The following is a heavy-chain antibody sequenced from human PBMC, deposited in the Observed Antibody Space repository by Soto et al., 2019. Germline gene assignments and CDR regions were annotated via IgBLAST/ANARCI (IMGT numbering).Heavy chain of an antibody. J-gene: IGHJ6*02. V-gene: IGHV1-69*01. CDR3: ARDKNTIFGVVVLPRYGMDV. Sequence: QVQLVQSGAEVKKPGSSVKVSCKASGGTFSSYAISWVRQAPGQGLEWMGGIIPIFGTANYAQKFQGRVTITADESTSAAYMELSSLRSEDTAVYYCARDKNTIFGVVVLPRYGMDVWGQGTTVTVS. CDR2: IIPIFGTA. D-gene: IGHD3-3*01. CDR1: GGTFSSYA.